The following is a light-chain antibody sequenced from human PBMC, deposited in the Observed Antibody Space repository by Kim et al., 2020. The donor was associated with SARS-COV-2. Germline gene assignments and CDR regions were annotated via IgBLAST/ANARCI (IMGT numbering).Light chain of an antibody. Sequence: SYELTQPPSVSVSPGQTASITCSGDKLGEKYACWYQQKPGQSPVLGIYQDSKRPSGIPERFSGSNSGNTATLTISGTQAMDEADYYCQAWDSSTEVFGTG. J-gene: IGLJ1*01. CDR1: KLGEKY. V-gene: IGLV3-1*01. CDR3: QAWDSSTEV. CDR2: QDS.